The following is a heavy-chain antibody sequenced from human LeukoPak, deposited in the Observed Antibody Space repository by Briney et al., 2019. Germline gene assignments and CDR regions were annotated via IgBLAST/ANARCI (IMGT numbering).Heavy chain of an antibody. V-gene: IGHV1-2*02. J-gene: IGHJ3*02. CDR3: ARSQRPGYSSSWYLGAGFDI. CDR1: GYTFTGSY. D-gene: IGHD6-13*01. CDR2: INPNTGDA. Sequence: ASVKVSCKASGYTFTGSYMFWVRQAPGQGREWMGWINPNTGDANYAQKFQGRVTMTRDTSISTAYMELNRLTSDDTAMFYCARSQRPGYSSSWYLGAGFDIWGQGTMVTVSS.